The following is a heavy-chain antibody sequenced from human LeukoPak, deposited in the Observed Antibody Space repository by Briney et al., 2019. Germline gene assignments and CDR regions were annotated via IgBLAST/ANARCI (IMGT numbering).Heavy chain of an antibody. Sequence: SETLSLTCTVSGGSISSYYWSWIRQPPGKGLEWIGYIYYSGSTNYNPSLKSRVTISVGTSKNQFSPKLSSVTAADSAVYYCARAGYSGYDFDYWGQGTPVTVSS. J-gene: IGHJ4*02. CDR2: IYYSGST. V-gene: IGHV4-59*01. CDR1: GGSISSYY. CDR3: ARAGYSGYDFDY. D-gene: IGHD5-12*01.